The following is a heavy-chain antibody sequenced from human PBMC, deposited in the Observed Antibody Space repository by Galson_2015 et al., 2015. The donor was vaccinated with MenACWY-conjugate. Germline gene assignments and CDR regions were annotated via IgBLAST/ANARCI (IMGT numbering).Heavy chain of an antibody. CDR3: TSRLIGVIAAFDY. CDR1: GFSFGDYT. CDR2: IRSKGFGETT. V-gene: IGHV3-49*04. D-gene: IGHD3-22*01. J-gene: IGHJ4*02. Sequence: SLRLSCATSGFSFGDYTLSWVRQAPGKGLEWVGFIRSKGFGETTEYAAPVKDRFTISRDDSTRIAYLQMNSLKTDDTAVYYYTSRLIGVIAAFDYWGQGTLVTVSS.